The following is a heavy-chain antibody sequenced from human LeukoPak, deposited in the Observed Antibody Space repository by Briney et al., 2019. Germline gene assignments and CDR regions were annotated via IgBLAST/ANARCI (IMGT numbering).Heavy chain of an antibody. CDR1: GFTFSSYG. Sequence: TGGSLRLSCAASGFTFSSYGMHWVRQAPGKGLEWVAVISYDGSNKYYADSVKGRFTISRDNSKNTLYLQMNSLRAEDTAVYYCAKGTSVRFGELLYFDYWGQGTLVTVSS. J-gene: IGHJ4*02. D-gene: IGHD3-10*01. V-gene: IGHV3-30*18. CDR2: ISYDGSNK. CDR3: AKGTSVRFGELLYFDY.